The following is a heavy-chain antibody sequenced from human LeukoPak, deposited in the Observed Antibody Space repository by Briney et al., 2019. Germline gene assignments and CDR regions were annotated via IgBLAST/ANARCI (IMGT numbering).Heavy chain of an antibody. J-gene: IGHJ4*02. CDR3: ARAYTFDY. CDR1: GGSFSGYY. Sequence: SETLSLTCAVYGGSFSGYYWSWIRQPPGKGLEWIGEINHSGSTNYNPSLKSRVTISVDTSKNQFSLKLSSVTAADTAVYYCARAYTFDYWGQGTLVTVSS. V-gene: IGHV4-34*01. CDR2: INHSGST.